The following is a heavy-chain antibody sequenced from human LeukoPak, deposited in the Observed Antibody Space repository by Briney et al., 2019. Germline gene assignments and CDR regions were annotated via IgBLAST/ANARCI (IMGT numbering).Heavy chain of an antibody. CDR3: ARGGGLDV. J-gene: IGHJ6*02. CDR1: GFTFSRDW. V-gene: IGHV3-7*03. CDR2: INHNGNVN. D-gene: IGHD3-16*01. Sequence: GGSLRLSCVASGFTFSRDWMNWARQAPGKGLEWVASINHNGNVNYYVDSVKGRFTISRDNAKNSLYLQMSNLRAKDTAVYFCARGGGLDVWGQGATVTVSS.